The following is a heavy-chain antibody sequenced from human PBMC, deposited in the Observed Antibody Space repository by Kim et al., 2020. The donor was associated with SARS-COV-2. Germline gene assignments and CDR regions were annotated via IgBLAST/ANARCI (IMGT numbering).Heavy chain of an antibody. D-gene: IGHD3-22*01. CDR1: GFTFSSYA. CDR3: AKHYYDSSSGGRNSNWFDP. J-gene: IGHJ5*02. Sequence: GGSLRLSCAASGFTFSSYAMSWVRQAPGKGLEWVSAISGSGGSTYYADSVKGRFTISRDNSKNTLYLQMNSLRAEDTAVYYCAKHYYDSSSGGRNSNWFDPWGQGTLVTVSS. CDR2: ISGSGGST. V-gene: IGHV3-23*01.